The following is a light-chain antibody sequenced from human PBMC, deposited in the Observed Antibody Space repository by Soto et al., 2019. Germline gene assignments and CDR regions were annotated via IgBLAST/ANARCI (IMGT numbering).Light chain of an antibody. CDR2: EVT. V-gene: IGLV2-8*01. Sequence: QSALTQPPSASGSPGQSVTISCTGTSSDVGGYNYVSWYQQYPGRAPKLMIYEVTKRPSGVPDRFSGSKSGNTASLTVSGLQVEDEADYYCSSYAASNNFYFVFGGGTQLTVL. CDR1: SSDVGGYNY. CDR3: SSYAASNNFYFV. J-gene: IGLJ3*02.